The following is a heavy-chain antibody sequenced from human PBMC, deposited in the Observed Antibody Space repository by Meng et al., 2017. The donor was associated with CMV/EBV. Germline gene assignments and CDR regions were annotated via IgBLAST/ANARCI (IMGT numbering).Heavy chain of an antibody. Sequence: SETLSLTCTVSGGSISSYYWSWIRQPPGKGLEWIGYIYYSGSTYYNPSLKSRVTISVDTSKNQFSLKLSSVTAADTAVYYCARAYQRPYGMDVWGQGTTVTVSS. CDR2: IYYSGST. CDR1: GGSISSYY. V-gene: IGHV4-59*01. J-gene: IGHJ6*02. CDR3: ARAYQRPYGMDV. D-gene: IGHD5-24*01.